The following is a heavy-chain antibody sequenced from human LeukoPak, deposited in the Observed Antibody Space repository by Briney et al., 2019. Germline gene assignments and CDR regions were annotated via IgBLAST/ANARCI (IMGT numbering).Heavy chain of an antibody. J-gene: IGHJ4*02. V-gene: IGHV3-48*01. CDR2: IGIDSGNT. CDR1: GFPFIEYS. CDR3: ARDHNYAFDN. D-gene: IGHD1-1*01. Sequence: GGSLRLSCAASGFPFIEYSMNWVRQAPGKGLEWISYIGIDSGNTKYADSVRGRFTISADKAKNSLYLQMNSLRVEDTAVYYCARDHNYAFDNWGQGTLVTVSS.